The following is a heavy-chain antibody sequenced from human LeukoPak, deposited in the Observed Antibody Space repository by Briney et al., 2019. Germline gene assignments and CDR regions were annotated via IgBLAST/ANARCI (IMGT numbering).Heavy chain of an antibody. CDR3: ARCGPQCRARLDTFDY. Sequence: PSETLSLTCAVYGGSFSSYYWTWIRQPPGKGLEWIGEILHSGTTNYNPSLKSRVTISVDTSKNQFSLKLSSVTAAGPPVYYSARCGPQCRARLDTFDYWGQGTLVTVSS. V-gene: IGHV4-34*12. J-gene: IGHJ4*02. D-gene: IGHD6-19*01. CDR2: ILHSGTT. CDR1: GGSFSSYY.